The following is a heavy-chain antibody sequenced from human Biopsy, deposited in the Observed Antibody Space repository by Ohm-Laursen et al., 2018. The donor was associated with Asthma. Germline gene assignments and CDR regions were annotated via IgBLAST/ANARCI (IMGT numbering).Heavy chain of an antibody. Sequence: GSLRLSCAASGFAVSSDYMFWVRQAPGKGLEWVSVIYSGGTTNTSDSVRVRFIISRDYSKNTLYFQMHSLRAEDAAVYYCARGDSSNWSHYYFDFWGQGTLVTVSS. CDR1: GFAVSSDY. J-gene: IGHJ4*02. V-gene: IGHV3-53*01. CDR3: ARGDSSNWSHYYFDF. CDR2: IYSGGTT. D-gene: IGHD3-22*01.